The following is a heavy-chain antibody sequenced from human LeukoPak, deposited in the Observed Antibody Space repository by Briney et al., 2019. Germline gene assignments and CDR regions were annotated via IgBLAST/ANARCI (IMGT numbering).Heavy chain of an antibody. CDR1: GGSFSGYY. D-gene: IGHD3-10*01. J-gene: IGHJ6*02. CDR3: ASLRDDYYGSGPGQGGMDV. CDR2: INHSGST. V-gene: IGHV4-34*01. Sequence: PSETLSLTCAVYGGSFSGYYWSWLRQPPGKGLEWIGEINHSGSTNYNPSLKSRVTISVDTSKNQFSLKLSSVTAADTAVYYCASLRDDYYGSGPGQGGMDVWGQGTTVTVSS.